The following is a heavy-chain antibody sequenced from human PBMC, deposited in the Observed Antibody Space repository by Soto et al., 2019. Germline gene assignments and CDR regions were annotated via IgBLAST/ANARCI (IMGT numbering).Heavy chain of an antibody. J-gene: IGHJ4*02. D-gene: IGHD5-12*01. CDR1: GFSFSTYG. Sequence: QVQLVESGGGVVQPGRSLRLSCAGSGFSFSTYGMHWVRQAPGKGLEWVAVIWYDGSNENYADSVKGRFNISRDNSKNTLYLQMNSLRAEDTAVYYCARDSIEMATITPIDSWGQGTLVTVSS. V-gene: IGHV3-33*01. CDR3: ARDSIEMATITPIDS. CDR2: IWYDGSNE.